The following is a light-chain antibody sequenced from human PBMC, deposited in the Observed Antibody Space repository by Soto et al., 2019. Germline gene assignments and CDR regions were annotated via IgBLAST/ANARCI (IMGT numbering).Light chain of an antibody. CDR1: SSDVGAYNY. CDR2: EVS. V-gene: IGLV2-14*01. CDR3: SSYATSSTLI. J-gene: IGLJ2*01. Sequence: QSVLTQPASVSGSPGQSITISCTGTSSDVGAYNYVSWYQQHPGKAPKLMIYEVSNRPSGVSRRFSGSKSGSTASLTISGLQAEDEADYYCSSYATSSTLIFGGGTKLTVL.